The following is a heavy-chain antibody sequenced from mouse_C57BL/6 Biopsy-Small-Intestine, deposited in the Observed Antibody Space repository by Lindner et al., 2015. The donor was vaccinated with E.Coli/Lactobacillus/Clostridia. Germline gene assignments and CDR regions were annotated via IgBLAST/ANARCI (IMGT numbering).Heavy chain of an antibody. D-gene: IGHD2-4*01. V-gene: IGHV1-82*01. Sequence: VQLQESGPEVVKPGASVKISCKASGYALSNSWMNWVKQTPGKGLEWIGRIYPGDGETNFNGKFKGKATLTADKSSSTACVELRSLTSEDSAVYFCARRLPYAMDYWGQGTSVTVSS. CDR3: ARRLPYAMDY. CDR2: IYPGDGET. CDR1: GYALSNSW. J-gene: IGHJ4*01.